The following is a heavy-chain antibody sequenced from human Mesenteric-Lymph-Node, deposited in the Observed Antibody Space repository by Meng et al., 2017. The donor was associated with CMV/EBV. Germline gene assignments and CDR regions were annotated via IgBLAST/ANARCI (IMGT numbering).Heavy chain of an antibody. CDR1: GGSISSYY. J-gene: IGHJ4*02. V-gene: IGHV4-59*12. CDR3: ARDLWSSGWAAYFDY. Sequence: SETLSLTCTVSGGSISSYYWSWIRQPPGKGLEWIGYIYYSGSTNYNPSLKSRVTISVDTSKKQFSLKLNSVTAADTAVYYCARDLWSSGWAAYFDYWGQGTLVTVSS. D-gene: IGHD6-19*01. CDR2: IYYSGST.